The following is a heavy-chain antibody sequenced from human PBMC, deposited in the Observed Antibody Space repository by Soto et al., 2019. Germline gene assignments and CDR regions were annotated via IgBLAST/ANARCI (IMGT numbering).Heavy chain of an antibody. CDR3: AKGGPATAIYYYYYYGMDV. CDR2: ISYDGSNK. V-gene: IGHV3-30*18. Sequence: SLRLSCAASLFTFSSYGIHWVRQSPGKGLEWVAVISYDGSNKYYADSVKGRFTISRDNSKNTLYLQMNSLRAEDTAVYYCAKGGPATAIYYYYYYGMDVWGQGTTVTVSS. D-gene: IGHD2-21*02. J-gene: IGHJ6*02. CDR1: LFTFSSYG.